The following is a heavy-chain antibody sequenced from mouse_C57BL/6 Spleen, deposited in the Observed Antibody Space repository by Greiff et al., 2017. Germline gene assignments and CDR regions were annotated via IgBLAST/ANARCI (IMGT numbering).Heavy chain of an antibody. CDR2: IRNKANGYTT. CDR1: GFTFTDYY. D-gene: IGHD3-3*01. V-gene: IGHV7-3*01. CDR3: ARYIRAYFDY. J-gene: IGHJ2*01. Sequence: EVKLMESGGGLVQPGGSLSLSCAASGFTFTDYYMSWVRQPPGKALEWLGFIRNKANGYTTEYSASVKGRLTISKDNSKSILYLQMNALRAEDSATYYCARYIRAYFDYWGQGTTLTVSS.